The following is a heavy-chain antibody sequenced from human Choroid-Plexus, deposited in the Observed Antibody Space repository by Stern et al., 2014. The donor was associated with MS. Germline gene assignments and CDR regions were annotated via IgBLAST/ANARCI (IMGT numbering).Heavy chain of an antibody. J-gene: IGHJ5*02. CDR2: VSYDGSNK. Sequence: QVQLVESGGGVVQPGRPLRLSCVASGFTLGSCAMHWVRQAPGKGLGWVAGVSYDGSNKYYADSVKGRFTISRDNSQNALYMQMSSLRPEDTALYYCAKDRQYLTYFFDHWGQGSLVTVSS. CDR1: GFTLGSCA. V-gene: IGHV3-30*18. CDR3: AKDRQYLTYFFDH. D-gene: IGHD2/OR15-2a*01.